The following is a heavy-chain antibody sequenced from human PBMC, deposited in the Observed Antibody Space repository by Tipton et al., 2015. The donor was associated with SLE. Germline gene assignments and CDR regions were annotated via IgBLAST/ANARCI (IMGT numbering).Heavy chain of an antibody. V-gene: IGHV3-30*02. CDR3: AKDGMLEFSGSHHLDY. D-gene: IGHD1-26*01. Sequence: ASGFTFSSYGMYWVRQAPGKGLEWVAFIRYDGSEKYYADSVKGRFTISRDNSRNMLHLQMNSLRAEDTAVYYCAKDGMLEFSGSHHLDYWGQGTLVTVPS. CDR2: IRYDGSEK. CDR1: GFTFSSYG. J-gene: IGHJ4*02.